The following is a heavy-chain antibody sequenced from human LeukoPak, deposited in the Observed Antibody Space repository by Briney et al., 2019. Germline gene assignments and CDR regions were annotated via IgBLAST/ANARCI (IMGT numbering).Heavy chain of an antibody. V-gene: IGHV1-69*05. D-gene: IGHD2-2*01. J-gene: IGHJ6*03. CDR2: IIPISGTA. Sequence: ASVKVSCTASGGTFSSHAIAWVRQAPGQGPEWMGGIIPISGTAYYAQKFPGRVTITTDESTSTAYRELGSLTSDDTAVYYCARGLQYQLLKALGYYYMDVWGEGTTVTVSS. CDR3: ARGLQYQLLKALGYYYMDV. CDR1: GGTFSSHA.